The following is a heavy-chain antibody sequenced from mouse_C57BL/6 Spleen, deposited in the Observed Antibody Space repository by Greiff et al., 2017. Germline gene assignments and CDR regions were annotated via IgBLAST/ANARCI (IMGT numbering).Heavy chain of an antibody. Sequence: EVQGVESGGGLVKPGGSLKLSCAASGFTFSSYAMSWVRQTPEKRLEWVATISDGGSYTYYPDNVKGRFTISRDNAKNNLYLQMLHLKSEDTAMYYCARALLSWAYFDYWGQGTTLTVSS. J-gene: IGHJ2*01. V-gene: IGHV5-4*01. CDR3: ARALLSWAYFDY. CDR1: GFTFSSYA. CDR2: ISDGGSYT. D-gene: IGHD2-10*01.